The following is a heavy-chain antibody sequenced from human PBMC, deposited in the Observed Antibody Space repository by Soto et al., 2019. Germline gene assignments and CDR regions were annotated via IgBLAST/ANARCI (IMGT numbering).Heavy chain of an antibody. J-gene: IGHJ6*02. CDR3: ARDTARAMVRIYYGMDV. V-gene: IGHV3-33*01. Sequence: VQLVESGGGVVQPGRSLRLSCAASGFTFSSYGMHWVRQAPGKGQEWVAVLWYDGSNKYYADSVKGRFTISRDNSKNTLYLQVNSLRAEDTAVYYCARDTARAMVRIYYGMDVWGQGTTVTVSS. D-gene: IGHD3-10*01. CDR1: GFTFSSYG. CDR2: LWYDGSNK.